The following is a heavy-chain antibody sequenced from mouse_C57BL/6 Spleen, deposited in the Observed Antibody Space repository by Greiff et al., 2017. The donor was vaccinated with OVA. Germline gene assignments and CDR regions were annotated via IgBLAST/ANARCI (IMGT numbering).Heavy chain of an antibody. V-gene: IGHV1-82*01. D-gene: IGHD3-2*02. CDR1: GYAFSSSW. J-gene: IGHJ3*01. Sequence: VQLQQSGPELVKPGASVKISCKASGYAFSSSWMNWVKQRPGKGLEWIGRIYPGDGDTNYNGKFKGKATLTADKSSSTAYMQRSSLTSEDSAVYFCARAAQATWGFAYWGQGTLVTVSA. CDR2: IYPGDGDT. CDR3: ARAAQATWGFAY.